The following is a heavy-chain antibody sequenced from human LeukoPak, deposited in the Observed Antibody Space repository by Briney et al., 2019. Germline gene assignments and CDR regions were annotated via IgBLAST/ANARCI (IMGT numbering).Heavy chain of an antibody. V-gene: IGHV1-2*02. CDR3: ARRRDYGGNSGPFDY. CDR1: GYTFTGYY. CDR2: INPNSGGT. Sequence: GASVKVSCKASGYTFTGYYLHWVRQAPGQGLEWMGWINPNSGGTNYAQNFQGRVTMTRDTSISTAYLQWSSLKASDTAMYYCARRRDYGGNSGPFDYWGQGTLVTVSS. J-gene: IGHJ4*02. D-gene: IGHD4-23*01.